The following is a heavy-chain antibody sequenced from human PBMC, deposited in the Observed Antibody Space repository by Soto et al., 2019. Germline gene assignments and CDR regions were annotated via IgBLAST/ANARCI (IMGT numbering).Heavy chain of an antibody. J-gene: IGHJ6*02. CDR1: GYTLTELS. CDR2: FDPEDGET. V-gene: IGHV1-24*01. Sequence: ASVKVSCKVSGYTLTELSMHWVRQAPGKGLEWMGGFDPEDGETIYAQKFQGRVTMTEDTSTDTAYMELSSLRSEDTAVYYCATDAVYYDSSGPYYYGMDVWGQGTTVTVSS. CDR3: ATDAVYYDSSGPYYYGMDV. D-gene: IGHD3-22*01.